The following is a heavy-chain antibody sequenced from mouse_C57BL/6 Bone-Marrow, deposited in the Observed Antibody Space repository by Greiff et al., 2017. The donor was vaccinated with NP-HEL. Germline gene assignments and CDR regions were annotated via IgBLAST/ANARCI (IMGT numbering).Heavy chain of an antibody. Sequence: VQGVESGAELVRPGTSVKVSCKASGYAFTNYLIEWVKQRPGQGLEWIGVINPGSGGTNYNEKFKGKATLTADKSSSTAYMQLSSLTSEDSAVYFCARWGSFGDYWGQGTSVTVSS. J-gene: IGHJ4*01. CDR3: ARWGSFGDY. CDR2: INPGSGGT. V-gene: IGHV1-54*01. CDR1: GYAFTNYL.